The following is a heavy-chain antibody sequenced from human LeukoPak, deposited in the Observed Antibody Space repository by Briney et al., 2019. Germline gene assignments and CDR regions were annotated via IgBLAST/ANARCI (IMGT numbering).Heavy chain of an antibody. V-gene: IGHV4-61*09. J-gene: IGHJ4*02. Sequence: PSETLSLTCTVSGGSLSSVTYYWSWVRQPAGKGLEWIGHIYTSGSTKYNPSLKSRVTISVDTSKNQFSLKLSSVTAADTAVYYCARPSGSYSFAYFDYWGQGTLVTVSS. CDR3: ARPSGSYSFAYFDY. CDR2: IYTSGST. D-gene: IGHD1-26*01. CDR1: GGSLSSVTYY.